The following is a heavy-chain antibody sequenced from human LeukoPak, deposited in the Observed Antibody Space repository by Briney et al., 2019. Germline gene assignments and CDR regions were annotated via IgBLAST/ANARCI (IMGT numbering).Heavy chain of an antibody. J-gene: IGHJ4*02. D-gene: IGHD1-26*01. CDR2: ISGSGGST. CDR1: GFTFSSYA. Sequence: GGSLRLSCAASGFTFSSYAMSWVRQAPGKGLEWVSAISGSGGSTYYADSVKGRFTIFRDNSKNTLYLQMNSLRAEDTAVYYCANSIGAPGSYVPQFDYWGQGTLVTVSS. CDR3: ANSIGAPGSYVPQFDY. V-gene: IGHV3-23*01.